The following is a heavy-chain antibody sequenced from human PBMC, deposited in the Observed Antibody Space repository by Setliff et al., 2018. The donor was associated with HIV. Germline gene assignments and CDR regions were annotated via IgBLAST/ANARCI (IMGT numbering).Heavy chain of an antibody. CDR1: GGSISSSNYY. Sequence: SETLSLTCTVSGGSISSSNYYWGWIRQPPGKGLEWIGSIYYSGSTYYNPSLKSRVSISVDTPKNQFSLKLSSVTAADTAVYYCARLDVDIAMAPAYWGQGTLVTVSS. D-gene: IGHD5-18*01. CDR2: IYYSGST. CDR3: ARLDVDIAMAPAY. J-gene: IGHJ4*02. V-gene: IGHV4-39*07.